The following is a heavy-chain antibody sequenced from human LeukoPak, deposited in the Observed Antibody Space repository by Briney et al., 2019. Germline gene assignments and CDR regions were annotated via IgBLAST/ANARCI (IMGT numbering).Heavy chain of an antibody. V-gene: IGHV4-61*02. D-gene: IGHD2-21*02. CDR1: GGSISSGSNY. CDR2: IYTSGST. J-gene: IGHJ4*02. Sequence: SQTLSLTCAVSGGSISSGSNYWGWIRPPAGEGLEWIGRIYTSGSTNYNPSLKSRVTISVDTSKNQYSLKLSSVTAADTAVYYCARVGGDRPAHYFDYWGQGTLVTVSS. CDR3: ARVGGDRPAHYFDY.